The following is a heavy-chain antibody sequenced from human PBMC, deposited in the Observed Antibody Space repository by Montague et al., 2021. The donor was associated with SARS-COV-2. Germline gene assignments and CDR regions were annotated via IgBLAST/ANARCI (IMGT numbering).Heavy chain of an antibody. J-gene: IGHJ6*03. CDR2: LYYSGST. CDR3: ARHPPGYRYFCYLDF. CDR1: GGSISSYY. Sequence: SETLSLTCTVSGGSISSYYWSWIRQPPGKGLEWIGYLYYSGSTNYNPSLKSRVTISVDTSKNQFSLRLISVTAADTAVYYCARHPPGYRYFCYLDFWGQGTTVTVSS. V-gene: IGHV4-59*01. D-gene: IGHD1-1*01.